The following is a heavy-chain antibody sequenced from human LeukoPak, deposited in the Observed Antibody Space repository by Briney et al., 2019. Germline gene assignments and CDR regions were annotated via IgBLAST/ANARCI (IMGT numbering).Heavy chain of an antibody. D-gene: IGHD4-23*01. CDR3: ARRDGNSNDDPFNI. V-gene: IGHV5-51*01. CDR2: IYPGTSET. J-gene: IGHJ3*02. CDR1: GYKFASYW. Sequence: GESLKISCEASGYKFASYWIAWLRQTPGKGLEWMGIIYPGTSETRYSPSFQGQVTISADKSISTAYLQWNSLQASDSGMYYCARRDGNSNDDPFNIWGLGTVVTVSS.